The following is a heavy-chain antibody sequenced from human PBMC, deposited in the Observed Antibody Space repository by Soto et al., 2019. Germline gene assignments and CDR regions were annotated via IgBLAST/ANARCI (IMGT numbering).Heavy chain of an antibody. CDR1: GFSFSTYS. D-gene: IGHD4-17*01. CDR2: LSGGGANT. J-gene: IGHJ4*02. CDR3: ARWSGYADA. V-gene: IGHV3-23*01. Sequence: GVLRLSCVASGFSFSTYSMAWVRQAAGKGPQWVSGLSGGGANTFYIDSVRGRFTISVDNSKNTVYLQMDSLRADDTAVYYCARWSGYADAWGQGTRVTVSS.